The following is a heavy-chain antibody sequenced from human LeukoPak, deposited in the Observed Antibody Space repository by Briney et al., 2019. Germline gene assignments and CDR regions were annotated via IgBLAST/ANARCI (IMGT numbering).Heavy chain of an antibody. Sequence: SGTLSLTCAVSGYSISSGYYWGWIRQPPGKGLEWIGSIYHSGSTYYNPSLKSRVTISVDTSKNQFSLKLSSVTAADTAVYYCARQVGATRFYYFDYWGQGTLVTVSS. CDR3: ARQVGATRFYYFDY. D-gene: IGHD1-26*01. J-gene: IGHJ4*02. CDR2: IYHSGST. V-gene: IGHV4-38-2*01. CDR1: GYSISSGYY.